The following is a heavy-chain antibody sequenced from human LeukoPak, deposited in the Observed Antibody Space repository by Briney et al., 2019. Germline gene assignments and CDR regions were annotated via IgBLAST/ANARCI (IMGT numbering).Heavy chain of an antibody. D-gene: IGHD2-15*01. J-gene: IGHJ6*02. Sequence: SETLSLTCAVYGGSFSGYYWSWIRQPPGKGLEWIGEINHSGSTNYNPSLKSRVTMSVDTSKNQFSLKLSSVTAADTAVYYCASQRIYCSGGSCYGGYYGMDVWGQGTTVTVSS. CDR3: ASQRIYCSGGSCYGGYYGMDV. CDR2: INHSGST. CDR1: GGSFSGYY. V-gene: IGHV4-34*01.